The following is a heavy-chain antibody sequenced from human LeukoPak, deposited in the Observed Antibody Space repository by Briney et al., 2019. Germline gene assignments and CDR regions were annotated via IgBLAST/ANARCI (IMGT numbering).Heavy chain of an antibody. D-gene: IGHD5-18*01. Sequence: ASVKVSCKASGYTFTGYYMHWVRQAPGQGLEWMGWINPNSGGTNYAQKFQGRVTMTSDTSISTAYMELSRLRSDDTAVYYCASSGYSYGYVEFDNWGQGTLVTVSS. V-gene: IGHV1-2*02. J-gene: IGHJ4*02. CDR1: GYTFTGYY. CDR3: ASSGYSYGYVEFDN. CDR2: INPNSGGT.